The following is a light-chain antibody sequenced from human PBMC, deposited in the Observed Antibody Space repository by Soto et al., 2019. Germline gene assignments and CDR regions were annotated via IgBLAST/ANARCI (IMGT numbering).Light chain of an antibody. V-gene: IGKV3-20*01. Sequence: EIVLTQSPGTLSLSPGERATLSCRASQSVSSTYLAWYQQKPGQAPRLLIYGASSRASGIPDRFSGSGSGTDFTLTTSRLDPEDFAVYYCQQYGRSSLTFGPGTKVDIX. CDR3: QQYGRSSLT. CDR1: QSVSSTY. J-gene: IGKJ3*01. CDR2: GAS.